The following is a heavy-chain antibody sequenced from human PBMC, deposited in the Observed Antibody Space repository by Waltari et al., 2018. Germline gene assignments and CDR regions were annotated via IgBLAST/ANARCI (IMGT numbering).Heavy chain of an antibody. CDR3: ADRSYYYDSRDAFDI. Sequence: QVQLQESGPGLVKPSGTLSLTCAVSGGSISSSNWWSWVRQPPGKGLEWIGEIYHSGSTNYNPPLKSRVTISVDKSKSQFSLRLSSVTAADPAVYYCADRSYYYDSRDAFDIWGQGTMVTVSS. CDR1: GGSISSSNW. J-gene: IGHJ3*02. CDR2: IYHSGST. V-gene: IGHV4-4*02. D-gene: IGHD3-22*01.